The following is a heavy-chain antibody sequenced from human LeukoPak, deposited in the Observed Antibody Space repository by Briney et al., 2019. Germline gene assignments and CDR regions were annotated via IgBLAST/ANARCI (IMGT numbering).Heavy chain of an antibody. D-gene: IGHD2-2*02. Sequence: ASVKVSCKASGYTFTGYYMHWVRQAPGQGLEWMGWINPNSGGTNYAQKFQGRVTMTRDTSISTAYMELSRLRSDDTAVYYCARGWASYTGHHWGQNWFDPWGQGTLVTVSS. CDR1: GYTFTGYY. J-gene: IGHJ5*02. V-gene: IGHV1-2*02. CDR2: INPNSGGT. CDR3: ARGWASYTGHHWGQNWFDP.